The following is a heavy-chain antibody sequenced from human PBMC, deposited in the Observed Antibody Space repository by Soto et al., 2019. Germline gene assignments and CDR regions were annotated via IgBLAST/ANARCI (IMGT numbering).Heavy chain of an antibody. CDR3: VKGYWKGDV. CDR1: GLTFSTYA. D-gene: IGHD1-1*01. CDR2: ISGSGGSI. Sequence: EVQLLESGGGLVQPGGSLRLSCAASGLTFSTYAMNWVRQAPGNGLEWVSAISGSGGSIHYAVSVKGRFTISRDNSKNTLYLQMNSLKDENTAVYHCVKGYWKGDVWGQGTTVTVSS. V-gene: IGHV3-23*01. J-gene: IGHJ6*02.